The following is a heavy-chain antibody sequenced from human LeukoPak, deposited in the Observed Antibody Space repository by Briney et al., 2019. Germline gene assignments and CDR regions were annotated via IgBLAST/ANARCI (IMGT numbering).Heavy chain of an antibody. Sequence: GGSLRLSCAASGFTFSSYDMHWVRQATGKGLEWVSRINSDGSMTSHADSVKGRFTISRDNSKNAVYLQMNSLRAEDTALYYCARDYYDSAGAFDIWGQGTMVTVSS. CDR1: GFTFSSYD. J-gene: IGHJ3*02. CDR2: INSDGSMT. V-gene: IGHV3-74*01. CDR3: ARDYYDSAGAFDI. D-gene: IGHD3-22*01.